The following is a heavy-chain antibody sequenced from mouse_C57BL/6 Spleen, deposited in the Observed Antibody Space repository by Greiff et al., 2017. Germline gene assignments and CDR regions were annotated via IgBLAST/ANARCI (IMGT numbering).Heavy chain of an antibody. D-gene: IGHD1-1*01. CDR2: IDPSDSDT. Sequence: VQLQQPGAELVRPGSSVKLSCKASGYTFTSYWMHWVKQRPIQGLEWIGNIDPSDSDTHYNQKFKDKATLTVDKSSSTAYMQLSSLTSEDSAVXYCARSWYYGSSGCALWGQGNLGNGS. CDR1: GYTFTSYW. V-gene: IGHV1-52*01. CDR3: ARSWYYGSSGCAL. J-gene: IGHJ3*01.